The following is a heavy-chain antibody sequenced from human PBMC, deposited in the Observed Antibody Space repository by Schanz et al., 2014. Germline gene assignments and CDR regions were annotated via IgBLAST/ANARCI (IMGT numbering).Heavy chain of an antibody. Sequence: VQLVESGGVVVQPGGSLRLSCAASGFTFDDYTMHWVRQAPGKGLEWVTVISYDGNTKYYADSVKGRFTISRDNSKNTLYLQMSSLKTEDTAVYYCAKIGYGGLLNYYIDHWGQGTLVTVSS. V-gene: IGHV3-30*18. J-gene: IGHJ4*02. D-gene: IGHD3-16*01. CDR2: ISYDGNTK. CDR1: GFTFDDYT. CDR3: AKIGYGGLLNYYIDH.